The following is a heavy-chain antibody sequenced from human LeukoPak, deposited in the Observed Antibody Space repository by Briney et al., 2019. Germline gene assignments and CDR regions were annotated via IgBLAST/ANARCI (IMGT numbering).Heavy chain of an antibody. J-gene: IGHJ3*02. Sequence: SETPSLTCTVSGGSTSSYYWCWIRQPARKGLEWIGRIYPSGGTNYNPSLKSRVTISVDKSKNQFSLNLSSVTAADTAVYYCARGAAADWVFDIWGQGTMVTVSS. D-gene: IGHD2-2*01. CDR3: ARGAAADWVFDI. V-gene: IGHV4-4*07. CDR1: GGSTSSYY. CDR2: IYPSGGT.